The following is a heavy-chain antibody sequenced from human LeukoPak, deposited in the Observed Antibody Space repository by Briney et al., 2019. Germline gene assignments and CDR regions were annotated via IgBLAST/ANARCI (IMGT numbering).Heavy chain of an antibody. J-gene: IGHJ4*02. V-gene: IGHV3-7*01. Sequence: GGSLRLSCAASGFTFSSYWMSWVRQAPGKGLEWVANIKQDGSEKYYVDSVEGRFTISRDNAKNSLYLQMNSLRAEDTAVYYCARDLFIQLGYVDYWGQGTLVTVSS. CDR2: IKQDGSEK. D-gene: IGHD5-18*01. CDR3: ARDLFIQLGYVDY. CDR1: GFTFSSYW.